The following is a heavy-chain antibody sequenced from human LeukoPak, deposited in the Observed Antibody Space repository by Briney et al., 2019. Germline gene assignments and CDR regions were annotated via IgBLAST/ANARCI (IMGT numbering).Heavy chain of an antibody. D-gene: IGHD3-10*01. CDR1: GGSFSGYY. V-gene: IGHV4-59*01. Sequence: SETLSLTCAGYGGSFSGYYWSWIRQPPGKGLGWIEYIYYSGSTNYNPSLKSRVTISVDTSKNQFSLKLSSVTAADTAVYYCARSRVLDWFDPWGQGTLVTVSS. CDR2: IYYSGST. J-gene: IGHJ5*02. CDR3: ARSRVLDWFDP.